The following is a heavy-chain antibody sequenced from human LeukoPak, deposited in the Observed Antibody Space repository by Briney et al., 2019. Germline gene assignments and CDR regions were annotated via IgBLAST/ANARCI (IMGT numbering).Heavy chain of an antibody. Sequence: GGSLRLSCAASGFTFSNFAMHFVRQAPGRGLEWVALISYDGNKKEYGESVKGRCTISRDNSQNTLYLQIHSLRDEDTAVYYCAKGYHYGSAGYYTATSLDHWGQGTQVTVSS. CDR3: AKGYHYGSAGYYTATSLDH. CDR2: ISYDGNKK. CDR1: GFTFSNFA. J-gene: IGHJ4*02. D-gene: IGHD2-8*01. V-gene: IGHV3-30*18.